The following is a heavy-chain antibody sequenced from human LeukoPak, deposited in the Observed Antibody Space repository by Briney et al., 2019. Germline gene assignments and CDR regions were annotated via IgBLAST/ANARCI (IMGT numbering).Heavy chain of an antibody. CDR1: GYTFTSYD. Sequence: ASVKVSCKASGYTFTSYDINWVRQATGQGLEWMGWMNPNSGNTGYAQKFQGRVTMTRNTSISTAYMELSSLRSEDTAVYYCASKRESSSWFYDAFDIWGQGTMVTVSS. D-gene: IGHD6-13*01. CDR2: MNPNSGNT. J-gene: IGHJ3*02. CDR3: ASKRESSSWFYDAFDI. V-gene: IGHV1-8*01.